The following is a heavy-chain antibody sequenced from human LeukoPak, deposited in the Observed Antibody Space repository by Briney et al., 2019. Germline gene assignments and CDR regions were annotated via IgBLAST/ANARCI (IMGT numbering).Heavy chain of an antibody. Sequence: SVKVSCKASGGTFSSYAISWVRQAPGQGLEWMGGIIPIFGTANYAQKFQGRVTITTDESTSTAYMELGSLRSEDTAVYYCARSAGIAAAGENWFDPWGQGTLVTVSS. J-gene: IGHJ5*02. CDR1: GGTFSSYA. V-gene: IGHV1-69*05. D-gene: IGHD6-13*01. CDR3: ARSAGIAAAGENWFDP. CDR2: IIPIFGTA.